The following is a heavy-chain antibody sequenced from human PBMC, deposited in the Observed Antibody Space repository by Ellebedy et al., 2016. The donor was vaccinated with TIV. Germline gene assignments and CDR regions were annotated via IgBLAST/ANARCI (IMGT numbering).Heavy chain of an antibody. D-gene: IGHD4/OR15-4a*01. CDR1: GFTVTTNY. V-gene: IGHV3-53*01. Sequence: GESLKISCAASGFTVTTNYMNWVRQAPGKGLEWVSVIFSAADGGETHYADSVKGRFTLSRDSSKNTLYLQMNDLRAYDTALYYCAREVLGGQGDMDVWGQGTAVTVSS. CDR3: AREVLGGQGDMDV. J-gene: IGHJ6*02. CDR2: IFSAADGGET.